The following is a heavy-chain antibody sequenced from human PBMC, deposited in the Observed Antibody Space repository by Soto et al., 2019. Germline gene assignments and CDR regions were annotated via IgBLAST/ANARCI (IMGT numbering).Heavy chain of an antibody. CDR3: ARRDYGPVDSFDI. Sequence: EVQLVESGGGLVQPGGSLRLSCAASGFIFSTYWMSWVRQAPGKGLEWVANIKEDGGEEYYVDSVKGRFTISRDNAKNSLYLQMNSLRAEDTAVYYCARRDYGPVDSFDIWGQGTLVTVSS. D-gene: IGHD3-16*01. CDR2: IKEDGGEE. CDR1: GFIFSTYW. J-gene: IGHJ3*02. V-gene: IGHV3-7*01.